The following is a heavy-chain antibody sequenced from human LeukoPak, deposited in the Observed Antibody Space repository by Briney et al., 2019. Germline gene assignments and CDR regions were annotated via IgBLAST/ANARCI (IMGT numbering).Heavy chain of an antibody. Sequence: PGGSLRLSCAASGFTFNRYGMHWARQAPGKGLEWVAYIGHDGSNKYYADSVKGRFTISRDSSKNTLYLQMNSLRAEDTAVYYCARDVRIVYYDRSPDYWGQGTLVTVSS. V-gene: IGHV3-30*02. CDR2: IGHDGSNK. J-gene: IGHJ4*02. CDR3: ARDVRIVYYDRSPDY. D-gene: IGHD3-22*01. CDR1: GFTFNRYG.